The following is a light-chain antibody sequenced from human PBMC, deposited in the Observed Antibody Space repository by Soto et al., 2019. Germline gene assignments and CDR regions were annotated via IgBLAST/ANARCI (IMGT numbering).Light chain of an antibody. CDR2: GAS. J-gene: IGKJ1*01. CDR3: PLGG. Sequence: EIVLTQSPGTLSLSPGERATLSCRASQTIVGTYLAWYQQKPGQAPRLLIYGASSRPSGIPDRFSGGGSGTDFTLTIDTLEPEDSAMYYCPLGGFGQGTKVEI. CDR1: QTIVGTY. V-gene: IGKV3-20*01.